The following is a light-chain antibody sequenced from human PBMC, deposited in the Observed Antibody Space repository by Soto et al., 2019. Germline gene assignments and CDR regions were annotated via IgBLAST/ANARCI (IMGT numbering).Light chain of an antibody. CDR1: SGHSSYI. CDR3: ETWDSNTRV. V-gene: IGLV4-60*03. CDR2: LEDSGNY. Sequence: QSVVTQSSSASASLGSSVKLTCTLSSGHSSYIIAWHQQQPGKAPRYLMKLEDSGNYHKGSGVPDRFSGSSSGADRYLTISNLQSEDEADYYCETWDSNTRVFGGGTKLTVL. J-gene: IGLJ2*01.